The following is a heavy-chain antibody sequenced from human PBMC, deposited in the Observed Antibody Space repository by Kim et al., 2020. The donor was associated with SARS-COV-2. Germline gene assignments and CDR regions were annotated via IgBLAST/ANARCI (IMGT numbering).Heavy chain of an antibody. J-gene: IGHJ2*01. CDR3: ARVAGYGDYVAEDWYFDL. Sequence: GGSLRLSCAASGFTFSSYDMHWVRQATGKGLEWVSAIGTAGDTYYPGSVKGRFTISRENAKNSLYLQMNSLRAGDTAVYYCARVAGYGDYVAEDWYFDLWGRGTLVTVSS. CDR1: GFTFSSYD. V-gene: IGHV3-13*01. D-gene: IGHD4-17*01. CDR2: IGTAGDT.